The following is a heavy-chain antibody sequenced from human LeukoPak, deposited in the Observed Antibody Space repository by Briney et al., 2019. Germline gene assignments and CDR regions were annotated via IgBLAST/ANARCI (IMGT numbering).Heavy chain of an antibody. CDR2: IIPILGIA. J-gene: IGHJ4*02. V-gene: IGHV1-69*04. CDR3: ARDPHYDSSGYLYLTFDY. Sequence: SVKVSCKASGGTFSSYAISWVRQAPGQGLEWMGRIIPILGIANYAQKFQGRVTITADKSTSTAYMELSSLRSEDTAVYYCARDPHYDSSGYLYLTFDYWGQGTLVTVSS. CDR1: GGTFSSYA. D-gene: IGHD3-22*01.